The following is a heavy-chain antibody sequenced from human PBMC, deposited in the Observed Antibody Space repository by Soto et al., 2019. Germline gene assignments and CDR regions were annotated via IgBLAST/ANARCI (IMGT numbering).Heavy chain of an antibody. Sequence: PSETLSLTCTVSGGSISSSSYYWGWIRQPPGKGLEWIGSIYYSGYTYYNPSLQSRVTMSVDTSKNQFSLKLNSVTAADTAVYYCARVRREFDNGGPVDPWGQGPLVTVSS. J-gene: IGHJ5*02. D-gene: IGHD3-10*01. CDR1: GGSISSSSYY. CDR2: IYYSGYT. CDR3: ARVRREFDNGGPVDP. V-gene: IGHV4-39*07.